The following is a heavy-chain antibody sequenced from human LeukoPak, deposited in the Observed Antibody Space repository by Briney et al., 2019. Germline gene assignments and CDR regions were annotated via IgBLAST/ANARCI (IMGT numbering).Heavy chain of an antibody. CDR2: IYYSGST. CDR1: GGSFSGYY. V-gene: IGHV4-59*12. J-gene: IGHJ3*02. D-gene: IGHD1-26*01. Sequence: PSETLSLTCAVYGGSFSGYYWSWIRQPPGKGLEWIGYIYYSGSTNYNPSLKSRVTISVDTSKNQFSLKLSSVTAADTAVYYCAGIVVSDAFDIWGQGTMVTVSS. CDR3: AGIVVSDAFDI.